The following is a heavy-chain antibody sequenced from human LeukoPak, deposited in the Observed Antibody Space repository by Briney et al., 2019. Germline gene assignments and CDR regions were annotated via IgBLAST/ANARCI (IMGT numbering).Heavy chain of an antibody. J-gene: IGHJ4*02. V-gene: IGHV1-69*05. CDR2: FIPIFGTA. CDR3: ARDAQYSSSSAYFDY. CDR1: GGTFSSYA. Sequence: SVKVSCKASGGTFSSYAISWVRQAPGQGLEWMGRFIPIFGTANYAQKFQGRVTITTDESTSTAYMELSSLRSEDTAVYYCARDAQYSSSSAYFDYWGQGTLVTVSS. D-gene: IGHD6-6*01.